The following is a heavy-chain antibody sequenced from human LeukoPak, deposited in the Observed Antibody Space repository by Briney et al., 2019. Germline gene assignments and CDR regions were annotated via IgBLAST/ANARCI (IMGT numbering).Heavy chain of an antibody. J-gene: IGHJ4*02. D-gene: IGHD2-15*01. V-gene: IGHV3-33*01. CDR1: GFTFSSYG. CDR3: ARFCSGGSCPFDY. Sequence: GRSLRLSCAASGFTFSSYGMHWVRQAPGKGLEWVAVIWYDGSNKYYADSVKGRFTNSRDNSKNTLYLQMNSLRAEDTAVYYCARFCSGGSCPFDYWGQGTLVTVSS. CDR2: IWYDGSNK.